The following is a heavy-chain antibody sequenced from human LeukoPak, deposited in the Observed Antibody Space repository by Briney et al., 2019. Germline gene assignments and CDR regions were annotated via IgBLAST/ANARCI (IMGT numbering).Heavy chain of an antibody. Sequence: SGTLSHSRAVSGDSLSGDTTWTWVRQPPWKGLEWTEEIYHSGSTNYNPSLKSRVTISVDKSKNQFSLILSSVTAADTAVYYCARWEVGPKKDWGGWGQGTLVTVSS. CDR2: IYHSGST. D-gene: IGHD3/OR15-3a*01. CDR3: ARWEVGPKKDWGG. V-gene: IGHV4-4*02. CDR1: GDSLSGDTT. J-gene: IGHJ4*02.